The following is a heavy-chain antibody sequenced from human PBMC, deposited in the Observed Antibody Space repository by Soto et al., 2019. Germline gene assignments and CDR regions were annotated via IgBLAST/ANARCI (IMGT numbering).Heavy chain of an antibody. J-gene: IGHJ5*02. CDR2: IYPGDSDT. CDR3: ARGYCTTTICDPWFDP. V-gene: IGHV5-51*01. CDR1: GYAFTSYW. Sequence: PGESLKISCTGSGYAFTSYWIAWGRQMPGKGLEGMGIIYPGDSDTRYSPSFQGQVTISADKSITTAYLEWSSLKASDTAMYYCARGYCTTTICDPWFDPWGQGTLVTVSS. D-gene: IGHD2-2*01.